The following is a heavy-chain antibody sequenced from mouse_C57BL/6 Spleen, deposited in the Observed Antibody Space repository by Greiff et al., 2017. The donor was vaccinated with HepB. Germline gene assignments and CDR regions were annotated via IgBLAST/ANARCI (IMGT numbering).Heavy chain of an antibody. CDR2: IYPRSGNT. V-gene: IGHV1-81*01. J-gene: IGHJ2*01. Sequence: QVQLQQSGAELARPGASVKLSCKASGYTFTSYGISWVKQRTGQGLEWIGEIYPRSGNTYYNEKFKGKATLTADKSSSTAYMELRSLTSEDSAVYFYARGGDYGSNPYFDYWGQGTTLTVSS. CDR1: GYTFTSYG. D-gene: IGHD1-1*01. CDR3: ARGGDYGSNPYFDY.